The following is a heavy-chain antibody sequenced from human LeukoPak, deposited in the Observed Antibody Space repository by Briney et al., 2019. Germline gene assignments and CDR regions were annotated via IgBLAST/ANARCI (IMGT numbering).Heavy chain of an antibody. Sequence: PGRSLRLSCAASGFIFSDYGMHWVRQAPGRGLEWVALTSYDGGDTYYADSVKGRFTISRDNSKNTLYLQMNSLRIEDTAVYYCAKATYSSSWNLYFDYWGQGTLVTVSS. J-gene: IGHJ4*02. CDR3: AKATYSSSWNLYFDY. CDR1: GFIFSDYG. V-gene: IGHV3-30*18. D-gene: IGHD6-13*01. CDR2: TSYDGGDT.